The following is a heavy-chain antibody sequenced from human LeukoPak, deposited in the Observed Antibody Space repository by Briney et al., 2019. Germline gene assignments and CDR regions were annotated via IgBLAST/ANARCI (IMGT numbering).Heavy chain of an antibody. J-gene: IGHJ4*02. V-gene: IGHV3-30*04. CDR3: ARVKDCSSTSCYNFDY. CDR2: ISYDGSNK. CDR1: GFTFSSYA. D-gene: IGHD2-2*01. Sequence: PGRSLRLSCAASGFTFSSYAMHWVRQAPGKGLGWVAVISYDGSNKYYADSVKGRFTISRDNSKNTLYLQMNSLRAEDTAVYYCARVKDCSSTSCYNFDYWGQGTLVTVSS.